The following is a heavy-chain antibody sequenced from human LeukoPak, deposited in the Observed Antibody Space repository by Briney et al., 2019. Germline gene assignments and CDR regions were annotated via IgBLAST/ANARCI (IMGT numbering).Heavy chain of an antibody. CDR2: IYYTGST. J-gene: IGHJ3*01. CDR3: ARDNYDSSGYYEHALDL. D-gene: IGHD3-22*01. Sequence: SETLSLTCTVSGGSISSYYWSWIRQPPGKVLEWIAYIYYTGSTYYNPPLKSRVTISVDTSKNQFSLKMTSLTAADTAAYYCARDNYDSSGYYEHALDLWGQGTMVTVSS. CDR1: GGSISSYY. V-gene: IGHV4-30-4*08.